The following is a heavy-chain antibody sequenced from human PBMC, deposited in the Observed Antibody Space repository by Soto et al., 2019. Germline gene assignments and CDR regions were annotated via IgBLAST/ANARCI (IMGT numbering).Heavy chain of an antibody. V-gene: IGHV2-5*02. CDR3: ARMIFGRNVYYFDY. J-gene: IGHJ4*02. Sequence: SGPTLVNPTQTLTLTCTFSGFSLSTSGVGVGWIRQPPGKALEWLALIYWDDDKRYSPSQKSRLTITKDTSKNQVVLTMTDMDPVDTATYYCARMIFGRNVYYFDYWGRGTLVTVSS. D-gene: IGHD3-3*01. CDR2: IYWDDDK. CDR1: GFSLSTSGVG.